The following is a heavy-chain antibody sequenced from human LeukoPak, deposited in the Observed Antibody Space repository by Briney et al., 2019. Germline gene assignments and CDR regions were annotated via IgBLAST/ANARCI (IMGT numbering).Heavy chain of an antibody. CDR3: ARGGGLDV. D-gene: IGHD3-16*01. Sequence: GGSLRLSCAASGFTVSNSFINWVRQAPGKGLEWVASINHNGNVNYYVDSVKGRFTISRDNAKNSLYLQMSNLRAEDTAVYFCARGGGLDVWGQGATVTVSS. CDR2: INHNGNVN. J-gene: IGHJ6*02. CDR1: GFTVSNSF. V-gene: IGHV3-7*03.